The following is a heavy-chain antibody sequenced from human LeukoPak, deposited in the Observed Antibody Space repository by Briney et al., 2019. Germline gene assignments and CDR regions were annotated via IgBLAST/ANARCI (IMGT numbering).Heavy chain of an antibody. D-gene: IGHD4-11*01. CDR1: GYTFTGYY. Sequence: SVKVSCKASGYTFTGYYMHWVRQAPGQGLEWMGGIIPIFGTANYAQKFQGRVTITTDESTSTAYMELSSLRSEDTAVYYCARGDYKVYYFDYWGQGTLVTVSS. CDR2: IIPIFGTA. CDR3: ARGDYKVYYFDY. V-gene: IGHV1-69*05. J-gene: IGHJ4*02.